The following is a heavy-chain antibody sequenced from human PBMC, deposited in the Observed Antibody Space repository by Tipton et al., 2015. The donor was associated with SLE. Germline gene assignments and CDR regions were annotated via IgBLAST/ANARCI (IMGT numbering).Heavy chain of an antibody. V-gene: IGHV4-61*05. J-gene: IGHJ6*02. Sequence: TLSLTCTVSGASISGNTFYWGWIRQPPGKGLEWIGYVYYSGSTNYNPSLKSRVTISMDTSKNQFSLKLNSVTAADTAVYYCARFRDEYYYYAMDVWDQGTTVTVSS. CDR1: GASISGNTFY. CDR2: VYYSGST. CDR3: ARFRDEYYYYAMDV.